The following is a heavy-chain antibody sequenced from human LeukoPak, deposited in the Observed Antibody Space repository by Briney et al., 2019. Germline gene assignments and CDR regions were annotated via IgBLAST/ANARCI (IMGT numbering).Heavy chain of an antibody. J-gene: IGHJ4*02. CDR3: ARGRGWGILDS. D-gene: IGHD6-19*01. Sequence: GGSLRLSCAASGFTFSSYSMNWVRQAPGKGLEWVSSISSSSSYIYYADSVKGRFTISRDNSKHTLYLQMNSLRPEDTAVYYCARGRGWGILDSWGQGHLVTVSS. V-gene: IGHV3-21*01. CDR1: GFTFSSYS. CDR2: ISSSSSYI.